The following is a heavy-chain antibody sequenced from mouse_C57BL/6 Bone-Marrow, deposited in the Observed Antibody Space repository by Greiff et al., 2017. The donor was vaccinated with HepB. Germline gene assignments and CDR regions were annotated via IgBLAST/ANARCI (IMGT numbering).Heavy chain of an antibody. V-gene: IGHV5-9-1*02. Sequence: DVLLVESGEGLVKPGGSLKLSCTASGFTFSSYAMSWVRQTPEKRLEWVAYISSGSDYIYYVDTVKGRFTISEDNARNTLYLQMSSLTSEDAAIYYCTRDRLHGYAMDYWGQGTSVTVSS. D-gene: IGHD2-2*01. CDR3: TRDRLHGYAMDY. J-gene: IGHJ4*01. CDR2: ISSGSDYI. CDR1: GFTFSSYA.